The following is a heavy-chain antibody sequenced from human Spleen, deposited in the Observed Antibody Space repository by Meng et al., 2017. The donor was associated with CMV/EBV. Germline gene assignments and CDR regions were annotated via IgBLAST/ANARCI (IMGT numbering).Heavy chain of an antibody. CDR2: INQDGSDK. J-gene: IGHJ4*02. D-gene: IGHD3-10*01. CDR1: GFVFSRNW. V-gene: IGHV3-7*01. Sequence: GESLKISCEASGFVFSRNWMTWVRQAAGEGLEWVANINQDGSDKYFADSVKGRFIISRDNSKKTLYLQMNSLRAEDTAVYYCAKDSRTYYYASGSYSKGGFDYWGQGSLVTVSS. CDR3: AKDSRTYYYASGSYSKGGFDY.